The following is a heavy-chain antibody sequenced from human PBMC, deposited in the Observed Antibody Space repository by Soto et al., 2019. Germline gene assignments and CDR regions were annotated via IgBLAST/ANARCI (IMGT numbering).Heavy chain of an antibody. CDR2: IYYSGST. CDR3: ARVSIAAAGIFDY. D-gene: IGHD6-13*01. CDR1: GGSVSSGSYY. V-gene: IGHV4-61*01. J-gene: IGHJ4*02. Sequence: QVQLQESGPGLVKPSETLSLTCTVSGGSVSSGSYYWSWIRQPPGEGLEWIGYIYYSGSTNYNPSLKSRVTISVDTSKNQFSLKLSSVTAADTAVYYCARVSIAAAGIFDYWGQGTLVTVSS.